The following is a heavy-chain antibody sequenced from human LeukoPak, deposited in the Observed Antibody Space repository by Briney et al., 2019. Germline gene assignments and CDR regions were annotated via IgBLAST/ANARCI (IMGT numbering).Heavy chain of an antibody. Sequence: GGSLRLSCAASGFTFSSYTMSWVRQAPGKGLEYLSAISSSASSTYYASSVKGRFTISRDNSKNTLYLLMGSLRAEDMAVYYCARDSGNALYYFDYWGPGTLVTVSS. D-gene: IGHD2-8*01. CDR3: ARDSGNALYYFDY. CDR1: GFTFSSYT. J-gene: IGHJ4*02. V-gene: IGHV3-64*01. CDR2: ISSSASST.